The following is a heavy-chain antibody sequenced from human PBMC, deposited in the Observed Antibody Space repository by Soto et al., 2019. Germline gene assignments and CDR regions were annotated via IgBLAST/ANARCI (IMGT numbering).Heavy chain of an antibody. V-gene: IGHV1-18*01. CDR2: ISAYNGNT. J-gene: IGHJ4*02. D-gene: IGHD2-2*02. CDR3: ARGDDIVVVPAAISFFDY. Sequence: GASVKVSCKASGYTFTSYGISWVRQAPGQGLEWMGWISAYNGNTNYAQKLQGRVTMTTDTSTSTAYMELRSLRSDDTAVYYCARGDDIVVVPAAISFFDYWGQGALVTVSS. CDR1: GYTFTSYG.